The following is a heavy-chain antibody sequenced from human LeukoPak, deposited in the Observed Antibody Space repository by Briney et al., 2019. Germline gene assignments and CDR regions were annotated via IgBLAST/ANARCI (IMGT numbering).Heavy chain of an antibody. D-gene: IGHD3-10*01. V-gene: IGHV3-7*04. CDR1: GFSFTTYW. J-gene: IGHJ4*02. Sequence: GGSLRLSCAASGFSFTTYWMSWVRQAPGKGLEWVANIKEDGSEKYYGDSVKGRFTISRDNAKNSLYLQMNSLRAEDTAVYYCVRGSGSYYGGTNFDYWGQGTLVTVSS. CDR2: IKEDGSEK. CDR3: VRGSGSYYGGTNFDY.